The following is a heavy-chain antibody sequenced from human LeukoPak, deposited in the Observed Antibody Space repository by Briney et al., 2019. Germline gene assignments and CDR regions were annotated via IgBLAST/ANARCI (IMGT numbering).Heavy chain of an antibody. CDR2: ISWNSGSI. Sequence: PGRSLRLSCAASGFTFDDYAMHWVRQAPGKGLEWVSGISWNSGSIGYADSVKGRFTISRDNAKNSLYLQMNSLRAEDTALYYRAKDIDDGSYAFDIWGQGTMVTVSS. J-gene: IGHJ3*02. CDR3: AKDIDDGSYAFDI. CDR1: GFTFDDYA. D-gene: IGHD3-3*01. V-gene: IGHV3-9*01.